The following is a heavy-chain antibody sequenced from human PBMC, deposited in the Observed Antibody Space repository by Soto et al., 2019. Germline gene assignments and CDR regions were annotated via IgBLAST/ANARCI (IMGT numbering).Heavy chain of an antibody. J-gene: IGHJ4*02. CDR2: IWYDGSNK. Sequence: GGSLRLSCAASGFTFSSYGMHWVRQAPGKGLEWVAVIWYDGSNKYYADSVKGRFTISRDNSKNTLYLQMNSLRAEDTAVYYCASDTPYDFWSGVLDYWGQGTLVTVSS. CDR3: ASDTPYDFWSGVLDY. CDR1: GFTFSSYG. D-gene: IGHD3-3*01. V-gene: IGHV3-33*01.